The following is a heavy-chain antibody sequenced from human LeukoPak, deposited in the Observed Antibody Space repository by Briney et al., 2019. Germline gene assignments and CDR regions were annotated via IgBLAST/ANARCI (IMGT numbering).Heavy chain of an antibody. D-gene: IGHD3-3*01. Sequence: GGSLGLSCAASGFTFSSYWMSWVRQAPGKGLEWVANIKQDGSEKYYVDSVKGRFTISRDNAKNSLYLQMNSLRAEDTAVYYCAKRFLEWFDAFDIWGQGTMVTVSS. J-gene: IGHJ3*02. CDR2: IKQDGSEK. V-gene: IGHV3-7*01. CDR1: GFTFSSYW. CDR3: AKRFLEWFDAFDI.